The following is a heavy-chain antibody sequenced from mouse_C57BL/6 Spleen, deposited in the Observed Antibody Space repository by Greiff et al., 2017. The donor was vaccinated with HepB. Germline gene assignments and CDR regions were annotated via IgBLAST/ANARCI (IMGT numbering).Heavy chain of an antibody. D-gene: IGHD2-4*01. CDR1: GYTFTNYW. V-gene: IGHV1-63*01. J-gene: IGHJ3*01. CDR3: ARRGDYPAWFAY. CDR2: IYPGGGYT. Sequence: QVQLQQSGAELVRPGTSVKMSCKASGYTFTNYWIGWAKQRPGHGLEWIGDIYPGGGYTNYNEKFKGKATLTAVKSSSTAYMQFSSLTSEDSAIYYCARRGDYPAWFAYWGQGTLVTVSA.